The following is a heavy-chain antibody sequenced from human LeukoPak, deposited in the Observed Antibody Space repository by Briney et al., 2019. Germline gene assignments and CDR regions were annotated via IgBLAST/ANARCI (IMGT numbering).Heavy chain of an antibody. V-gene: IGHV4-61*02. CDR1: GASISSGSYY. CDR3: AREPADPGHLVVLAVVGCMDV. D-gene: IGHD2-21*01. J-gene: IGHJ6*03. CDR2: IYTSGST. Sequence: TSQTLSLTCTVSGASISSGSYYWSWIRQPAGKGLEWIGRIYTSGSTNYNPSLKSRFAISINTSKNQFSLKLSSVTAADTAVYYCAREPADPGHLVVLAVVGCMDVWGNGTTVTVSS.